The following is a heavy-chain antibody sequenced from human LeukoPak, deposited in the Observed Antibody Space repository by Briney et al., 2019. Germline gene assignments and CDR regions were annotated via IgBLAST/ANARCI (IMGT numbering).Heavy chain of an antibody. D-gene: IGHD3/OR15-3a*01. CDR1: GGSISSGGYS. V-gene: IGHV4-30-2*01. J-gene: IGHJ5*02. Sequence: SETLSLTCAVSGGSISSGGYSWSWIRQPPGKGLEWIGYIYHSGSTYYNPSLKSRVTISVDRSKNQFSLKLSSVTAADTAVYYCARGKAGAAAKRGWTGWFDPWGQGTLVTVSS. CDR2: IYHSGST. CDR3: ARGKAGAAAKRGWTGWFDP.